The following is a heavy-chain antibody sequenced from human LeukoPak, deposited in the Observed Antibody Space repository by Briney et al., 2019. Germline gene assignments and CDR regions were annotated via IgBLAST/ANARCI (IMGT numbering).Heavy chain of an antibody. D-gene: IGHD3-22*01. CDR3: ASHYYDSSGYYNGGFDY. CDR2: ISAYNGNT. Sequence: ASVKVSCKASGYTFTSYGISWVRQAPGQGLEWMGWISAYNGNTNYAQKLQGRVTMTTDTSTSTAYMELRSLRSDDTAVYYCASHYYDSSGYYNGGFDYWGQGTLVTVSS. J-gene: IGHJ4*02. CDR1: GYTFTSYG. V-gene: IGHV1-18*01.